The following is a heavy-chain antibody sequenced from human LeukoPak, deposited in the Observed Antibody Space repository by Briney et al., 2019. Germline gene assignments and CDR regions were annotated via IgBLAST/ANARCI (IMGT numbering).Heavy chain of an antibody. V-gene: IGHV3-30-3*01. J-gene: IGHJ4*02. CDR2: ISYDGSNK. CDR1: GFTFSSYA. Sequence: GGSLRLSCAASGFTFSSYAMHWVRQAPGKGLEWVAVISYDGSNKYYADSVKGRFTISRDNSKNTLYLQMNSLRAEDTAVYYCARDSGKGIQLWPSTGFRFDYWGQGTLVTVSS. CDR3: ARDSGKGIQLWPSTGFRFDY. D-gene: IGHD5-18*01.